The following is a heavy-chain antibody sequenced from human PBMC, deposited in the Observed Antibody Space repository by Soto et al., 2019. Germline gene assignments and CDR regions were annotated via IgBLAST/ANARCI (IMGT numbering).Heavy chain of an antibody. CDR1: GFTFSSYS. CDR3: AKKVNSGPGSQYFDY. CDR2: VRTGGDDGTT. Sequence: WGSLRLSCAVSGFTFSSYSMSWVRQAPGKGLEWVSGVRTGGDDGTTYYADSVKGRFTISRDNSKNTLFLQMNSLRAEDTAIYYCAKKVNSGPGSQYFDYWGQGTLVTVSS. D-gene: IGHD3-10*01. V-gene: IGHV3-23*01. J-gene: IGHJ4*02.